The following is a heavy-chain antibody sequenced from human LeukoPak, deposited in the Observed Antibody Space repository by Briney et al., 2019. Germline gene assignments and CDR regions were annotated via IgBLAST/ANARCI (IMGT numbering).Heavy chain of an antibody. Sequence: GGSLRLSCAASGLTFNNYAMSWVRRAPGKGLAWVSTISGGGGGIYYADSVKGRFTISRDNSKETLYLLMNSLSAEDTAVYYCAKDLLGGYFDYWGQGTLVTVSS. J-gene: IGHJ4*02. D-gene: IGHD2-15*01. CDR3: AKDLLGGYFDY. CDR1: GLTFNNYA. V-gene: IGHV3-23*01. CDR2: ISGGGGGI.